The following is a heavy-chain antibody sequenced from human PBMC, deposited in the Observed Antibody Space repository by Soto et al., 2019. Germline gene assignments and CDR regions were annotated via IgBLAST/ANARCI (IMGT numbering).Heavy chain of an antibody. J-gene: IGHJ6*02. D-gene: IGHD5-12*01. Sequence: PSETLSLTCAVYGGSFSGYYWSWLRQPPGKGLEWIGEINHSGSTNYNPSLKSRVTISVDTSKNQFSLKLSSVTAADTAVYYCARSGGRGYSGYAVNSWYYDYYGMDVWGQGTTVTISS. CDR3: ARSGGRGYSGYAVNSWYYDYYGMDV. CDR1: GGSFSGYY. V-gene: IGHV4-34*01. CDR2: INHSGST.